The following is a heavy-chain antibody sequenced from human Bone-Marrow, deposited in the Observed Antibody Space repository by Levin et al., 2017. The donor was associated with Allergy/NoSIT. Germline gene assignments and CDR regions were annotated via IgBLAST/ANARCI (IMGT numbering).Heavy chain of an antibody. CDR3: VRDLEAGYNQYYFDH. V-gene: IGHV4-31*03. Sequence: NPSETLSLTCTVSGGSLSSGGHYWSWIRQHPGKGLEWIGYIYDGGNNYYNPSLKSRVRISVDTTKNQFSLKLTSVTAADTAVYYCVRDLEAGYNQYYFDHWGQGALVTVSS. CDR2: IYDGGNN. CDR1: GGSLSSGGHY. D-gene: IGHD5-18*01. J-gene: IGHJ4*02.